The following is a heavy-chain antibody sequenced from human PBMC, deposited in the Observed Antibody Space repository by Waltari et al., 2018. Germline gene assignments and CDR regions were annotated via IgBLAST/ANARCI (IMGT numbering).Heavy chain of an antibody. Sequence: QVQLQQWGAGLLKPSETLSLTCAVYGGSFSGYYLSLIRQPPGKGLAWIGEINHSGSTNYNPSLKSRVTISVDTSKNQFSLKLSSVTAADTAVYYCARGGQRYYGSGSYSPFVYWGQGTLVTVSS. CDR1: GGSFSGYY. CDR3: ARGGQRYYGSGSYSPFVY. J-gene: IGHJ4*02. CDR2: INHSGST. D-gene: IGHD3-10*01. V-gene: IGHV4-34*01.